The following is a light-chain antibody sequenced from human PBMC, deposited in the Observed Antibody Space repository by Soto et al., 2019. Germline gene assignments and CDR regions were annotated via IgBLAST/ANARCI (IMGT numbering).Light chain of an antibody. CDR3: QQRSNWPH. Sequence: EILLTQSPCTLSLSPGERATLSCRASQSVPRSYLAWYQQKPGQAPSLLIYDASNRAIGIPARLSGSGSGTDFTLTISSLEPEDFAVYYCQQRSNWPHFGGGTKVDIK. CDR1: QSVPRSY. CDR2: DAS. V-gene: IGKV3-11*01. J-gene: IGKJ4*01.